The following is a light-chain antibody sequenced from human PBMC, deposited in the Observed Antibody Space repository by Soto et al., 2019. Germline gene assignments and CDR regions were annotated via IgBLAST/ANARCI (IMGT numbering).Light chain of an antibody. CDR3: QHSFGTPPYT. Sequence: DILVTQSPSSLTASIGERVTITCRASRSVGSRLNWYQQKPGKAPAILIYDATDLQTGVPSRFRGRGSGTDFTLTITSLQPEDVATYYCQHSFGTPPYTFGQGTRL. J-gene: IGKJ2*01. V-gene: IGKV1-39*01. CDR1: RSVGSR. CDR2: DAT.